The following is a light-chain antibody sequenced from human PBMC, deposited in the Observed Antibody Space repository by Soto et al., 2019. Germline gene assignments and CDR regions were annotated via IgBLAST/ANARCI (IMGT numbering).Light chain of an antibody. Sequence: IVLTQSPDTLSLSPGESATLSCRASQTVRGNKIVWYQQRPGQAPRVLISGASSRATGIPDRFRGSGSGTDFSLSIRRLEPEDSAVYYCQQYASLPLTFGGGTTVVIK. V-gene: IGKV3-20*01. J-gene: IGKJ4*01. CDR3: QQYASLPLT. CDR1: QTVRGNK. CDR2: GAS.